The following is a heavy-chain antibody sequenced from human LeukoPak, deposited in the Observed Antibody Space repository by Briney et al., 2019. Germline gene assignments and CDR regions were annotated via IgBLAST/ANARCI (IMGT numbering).Heavy chain of an antibody. CDR2: IIPIVGIA. D-gene: IGHD5-24*01. CDR1: GGTFSSDT. CDR3: AASEMPTVVRRGFDY. V-gene: IGHV1-69*02. Sequence: SVTVSCKASGGTFSSDTISWGRQAPGQGLEWRGGIIPIVGIANYAQKFQARVTINPDKSTSPAHMELSSLRSEDTAVYYCAASEMPTVVRRGFDYWGQGTLVTVSS. J-gene: IGHJ4*02.